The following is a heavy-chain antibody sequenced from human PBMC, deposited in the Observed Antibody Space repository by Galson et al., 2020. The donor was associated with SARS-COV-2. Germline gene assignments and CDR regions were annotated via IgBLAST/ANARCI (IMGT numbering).Heavy chain of an antibody. CDR2: IFYSGST. D-gene: IGHD3-22*01. CDR1: GGSINNNNFY. Sequence: SQTLSLTCTVSGGSINNNNFYWGWIRQPPGKGLEWIGSIFYSGSTYYNPSLKSRVSMFVDTSKNQFSLRLNSFTATDTAVYYCALESSGNFYSAFDICGQGTVVSVS. V-gene: IGHV4-39*01. J-gene: IGHJ3*02. CDR3: ALESSGNFYSAFDI.